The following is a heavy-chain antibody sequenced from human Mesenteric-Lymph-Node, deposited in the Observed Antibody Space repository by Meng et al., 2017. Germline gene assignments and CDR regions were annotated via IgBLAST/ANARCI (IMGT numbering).Heavy chain of an antibody. V-gene: IGHV4-30-4*01. CDR2: IYYSGST. D-gene: IGHD4-17*01. J-gene: IGHJ4*02. CDR3: ARGPTTYFDY. CDR1: AGSMSSGNYY. Sequence: QVQLQESGPGLVEPSQPLSLTCTVSAGSMSSGNYYWSWIRQPPGKGLEWIGYIYYSGSTYYNPSLKSRVTISVDTSKNQFSLKLSSVTAADTAVYYCARGPTTYFDYWGQGTLVTVSS.